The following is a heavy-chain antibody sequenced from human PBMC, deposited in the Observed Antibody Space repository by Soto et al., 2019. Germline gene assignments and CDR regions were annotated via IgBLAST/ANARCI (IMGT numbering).Heavy chain of an antibody. CDR3: AKPRYRSGLYGDFDY. J-gene: IGHJ4*02. CDR1: GFTFSSYA. D-gene: IGHD6-19*01. Sequence: GESLRLSCAASGFTFSSYAMSWVRQAPGKGLEWVSAIRGSGDSTYYADSVKGRFTISRDNSKNMLYLQMNSLRAGDTAVYYCAKPRYRSGLYGDFDYWGQGMLVT. CDR2: IRGSGDST. V-gene: IGHV3-23*01.